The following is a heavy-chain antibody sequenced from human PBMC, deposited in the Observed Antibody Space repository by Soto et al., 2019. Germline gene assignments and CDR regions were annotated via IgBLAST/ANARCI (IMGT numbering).Heavy chain of an antibody. CDR3: ARVITIFGVGSQALSPSPGFDI. CDR2: MNPNSGNT. V-gene: IGHV1-8*01. D-gene: IGHD3-3*01. J-gene: IGHJ3*02. CDR1: GYTFTSYD. Sequence: GASVKVSCKASGYTFTSYDINWVRQATGQGLEWMGWMNPNSGNTGYAQKFQGRVTMTRNTSISTAYMELSSLRSEDTAVYYCARVITIFGVGSQALSPSPGFDIWGQGTMVT.